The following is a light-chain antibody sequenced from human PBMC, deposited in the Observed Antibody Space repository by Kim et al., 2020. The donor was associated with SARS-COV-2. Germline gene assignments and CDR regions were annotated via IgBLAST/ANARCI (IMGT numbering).Light chain of an antibody. J-gene: IGKJ4*01. V-gene: IGKV3D-11*01. CDR1: HDLRNY. CDR2: DAS. Sequence: LSPADKATLSCRDSHDLRNYLALYQQKPGQPPRILNYDASNSATAIPASFIGSGSGTDVTLTISSLEPEDLAVYYCQQRSNRPLTFGGGTMVDIK. CDR3: QQRSNRPLT.